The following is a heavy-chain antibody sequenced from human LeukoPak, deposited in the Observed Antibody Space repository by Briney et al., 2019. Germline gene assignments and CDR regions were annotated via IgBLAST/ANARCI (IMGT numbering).Heavy chain of an antibody. V-gene: IGHV1-18*04. CDR2: ISAYNGNT. CDR3: ARGGEIVVVTATLDY. Sequence: GASVKVSCKASGYSFTDSYIHWVRQAPGQGLEWMGWISAYNGNTNYAQKLQGRVTMTTDTSTSTAYMELRSLRSDDTAVYYCARGGEIVVVTATLDYWGQGTLVTVSS. CDR1: GYSFTDSY. D-gene: IGHD2-21*02. J-gene: IGHJ4*02.